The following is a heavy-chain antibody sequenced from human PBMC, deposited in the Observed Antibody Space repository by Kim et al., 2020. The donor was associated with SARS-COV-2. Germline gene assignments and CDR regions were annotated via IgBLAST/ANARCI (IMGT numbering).Heavy chain of an antibody. Sequence: GRSLRLSCAASGFTFSSYGMHWVRQAPGKGLEWVAVIWYDGSNKYYADSVKGRFTISRDNSKNTLYLQMNSLRAEDTAVYYCARARAPYGGNSGQGYWGQGTLVTVSS. J-gene: IGHJ4*02. CDR1: GFTFSSYG. CDR2: IWYDGSNK. CDR3: ARARAPYGGNSGQGY. V-gene: IGHV3-33*01. D-gene: IGHD4-17*01.